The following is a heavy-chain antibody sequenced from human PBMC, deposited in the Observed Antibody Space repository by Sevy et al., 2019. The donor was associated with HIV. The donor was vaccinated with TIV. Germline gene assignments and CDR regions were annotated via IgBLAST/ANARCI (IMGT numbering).Heavy chain of an antibody. Sequence: SETLFLTCTVSGGSISSRSSYWGWIRQPPGKGLEWIGSIYYSGSTYSNPSLKSRLTMSVDTSKNQFSLKLSSVTAADTAVYYCASTSDYYGSGSSFSHWFDPWGQGILVTVSS. J-gene: IGHJ5*02. D-gene: IGHD3-10*01. V-gene: IGHV4-39*01. CDR3: ASTSDYYGSGSSFSHWFDP. CDR2: IYYSGST. CDR1: GGSISSRSSY.